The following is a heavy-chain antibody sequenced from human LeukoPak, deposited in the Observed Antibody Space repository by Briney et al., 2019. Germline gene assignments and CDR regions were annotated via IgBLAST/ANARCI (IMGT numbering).Heavy chain of an antibody. V-gene: IGHV3-33*01. CDR3: ARERDSSGYYLLDY. CDR2: IWYDGSNK. D-gene: IGHD3-22*01. J-gene: IGHJ4*02. CDR1: GFTFSSYG. Sequence: GRSLRLSCAASGFTFSSYGMHWVRQAPGKGLEGVAVIWYDGSNKYYADSVKGRFTISRDNSKNTLYLQMNSLRAEDTAVYYCARERDSSGYYLLDYWGQGTLVTVSS.